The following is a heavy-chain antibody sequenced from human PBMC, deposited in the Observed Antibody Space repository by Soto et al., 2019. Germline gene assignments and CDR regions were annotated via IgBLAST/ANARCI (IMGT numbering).Heavy chain of an antibody. CDR3: ARSSTSANYFDY. D-gene: IGHD2-2*01. J-gene: IGHJ4*02. Sequence: QVRLQESGPGLVKPSQTLSLTCTVSGGSISSGGYYWSWIRQHPGKGLEWIGYIYYSGSTYYNPSLKSRVNTSVDTSKNQFSLKPSSVTAADTAVYYCARSSTSANYFDYWGQATPVTVSS. V-gene: IGHV4-31*03. CDR2: IYYSGST. CDR1: GGSISSGGYY.